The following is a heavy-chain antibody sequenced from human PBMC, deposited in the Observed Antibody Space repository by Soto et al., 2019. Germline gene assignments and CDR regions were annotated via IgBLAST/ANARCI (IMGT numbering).Heavy chain of an antibody. CDR2: AYYRSRWIY. CDR1: GDSVSNNGAT. J-gene: IGHJ6*02. D-gene: IGHD6-13*01. CDR3: ARDRRIAAADYSYGMDV. Sequence: SQTLSLTCAISGDSVSNNGATWNWIRQSPSRGLEWLGRAYYRSRWIYDYAMSVKSRISINPDTSKNQFSLKLSSVTAADTAVYYCARDRRIAAADYSYGMDVWGQGTTVTVSS. V-gene: IGHV6-1*01.